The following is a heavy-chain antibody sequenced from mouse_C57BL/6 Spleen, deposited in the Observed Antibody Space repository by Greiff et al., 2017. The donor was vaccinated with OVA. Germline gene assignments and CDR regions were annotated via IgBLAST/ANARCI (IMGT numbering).Heavy chain of an antibody. CDR3: ARQDWDGAY. Sequence: QVQLKESGPELVKPGASVKISCKASGYAFSSSWMNWVKQRPGKGLEWIGRIYPGDGDTNYNGKFKGKATLTADKSSSTAYMQLSSLTSEDSAVYFCARQDWDGAYWGQGTLVTVSA. V-gene: IGHV1-82*01. CDR2: IYPGDGDT. J-gene: IGHJ3*01. D-gene: IGHD4-1*01. CDR1: GYAFSSSW.